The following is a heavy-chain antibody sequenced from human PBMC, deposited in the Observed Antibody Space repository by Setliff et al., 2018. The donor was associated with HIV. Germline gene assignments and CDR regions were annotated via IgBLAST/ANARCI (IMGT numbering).Heavy chain of an antibody. V-gene: IGHV1-8*01. CDR1: GYTFTSYD. CDR3: ARGLITYYDYVWGSYRPPHDFPNWFDP. J-gene: IGHJ5*02. CDR2: MNPNSGNT. D-gene: IGHD3-16*02. Sequence: ASVKVSCKASGYTFTSYDINWVRQATGQGLEWMGWMNPNSGNTGYAQKFQGRVTMTRNTSISTAYLELSSLRSEDTAVYYCARGLITYYDYVWGSYRPPHDFPNWFDPWGQGTLVTVSS.